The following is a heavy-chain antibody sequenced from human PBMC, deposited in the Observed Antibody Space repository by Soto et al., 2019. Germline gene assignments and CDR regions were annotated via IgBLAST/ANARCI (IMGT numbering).Heavy chain of an antibody. J-gene: IGHJ6*02. CDR1: GFTFSSYA. CDR3: AKGGYCSGGSCYPEPYYYYGMDV. V-gene: IGHV3-23*01. D-gene: IGHD2-15*01. CDR2: ISGSGGST. Sequence: GGSLRLSCAASGFTFSSYAMSWVRQAPGKGLEWVSAISGSGGSTYYADSVKGRFTISRDNSKNTLYLQMNSLRAEDTAVYYCAKGGYCSGGSCYPEPYYYYGMDVWGQGTTVTVSS.